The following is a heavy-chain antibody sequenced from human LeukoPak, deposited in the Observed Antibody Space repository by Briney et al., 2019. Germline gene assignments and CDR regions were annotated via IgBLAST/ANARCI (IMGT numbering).Heavy chain of an antibody. D-gene: IGHD6-13*01. CDR1: GYTFTGYY. Sequence: ASVKVSCKASGYTFTGYYIHWVRQAPGQGLEWMGKINPNIGDTNYAQKFQGRVTMTRDTSISTAYMELSRLRSDDTAVYYCVVEPAAQYYFDYWGQGTLVTVSS. J-gene: IGHJ4*02. V-gene: IGHV1-2*02. CDR3: VVEPAAQYYFDY. CDR2: INPNIGDT.